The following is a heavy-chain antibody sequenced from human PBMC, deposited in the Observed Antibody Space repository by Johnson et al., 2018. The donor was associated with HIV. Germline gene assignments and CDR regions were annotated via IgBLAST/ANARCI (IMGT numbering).Heavy chain of an antibody. V-gene: IGHV3-NL1*01. CDR3: TTQTSGSYEAFDI. CDR2: IYSGGST. D-gene: IGHD1-26*01. Sequence: QVQLVESGGGVVQPGRSLRLSCAASGFTFSSYAMHWVRQAPGKGLEWVAVIYSGGSTYYADSVKGRFTISRDNSKNTLYLQMNSLRAEDTAVYYCTTQTSGSYEAFDIWGQGTMVTVSS. CDR1: GFTFSSYA. J-gene: IGHJ3*02.